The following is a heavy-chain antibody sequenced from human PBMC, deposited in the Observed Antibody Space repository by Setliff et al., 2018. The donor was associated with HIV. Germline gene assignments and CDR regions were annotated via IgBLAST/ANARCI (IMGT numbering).Heavy chain of an antibody. J-gene: IGHJ3*02. D-gene: IGHD3-10*01. V-gene: IGHV1-69*06. CDR3: ATRPPGVHGFSI. CDR1: GGSFNILG. CDR2: IIPVVDAP. Sequence: ASVKVSCKASGGSFNILGFTWVRQAPGQGLEWVGGIIPVVDAPIYAQRFQGRVVITADKSTGTAYMRLSSLKFEDTAVYYCATRPPGVHGFSIWGQGTMVTVSS.